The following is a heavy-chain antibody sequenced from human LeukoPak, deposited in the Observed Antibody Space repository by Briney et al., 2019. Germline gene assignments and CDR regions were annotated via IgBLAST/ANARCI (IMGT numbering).Heavy chain of an antibody. Sequence: PGGSLRHSCAASGFTFSSYEMNWVRQAPGKGLEWVSYISSSGSTIYYADSVKGRFTISRDNAKNSLYLQMNSLRAEDTAVYYYARDLQYYDILTGYPFYYYYYGMDVWGQGTTVTVSS. J-gene: IGHJ6*02. CDR2: ISSSGSTI. D-gene: IGHD3-9*01. CDR3: ARDLQYYDILTGYPFYYYYYGMDV. CDR1: GFTFSSYE. V-gene: IGHV3-48*03.